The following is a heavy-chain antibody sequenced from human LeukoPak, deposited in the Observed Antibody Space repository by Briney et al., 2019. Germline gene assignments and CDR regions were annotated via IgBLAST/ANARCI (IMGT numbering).Heavy chain of an antibody. V-gene: IGHV3-30-3*01. Sequence: GGSLRLSCAASGFTFSSYAMHWVRQAPGKGPDWVAVISYDGSNKYYADSVKGRFTISRDNSKNTLYLQMNSLRAEDTAVYYCARDEVAVPGAFDIWGQGTMVTVSS. CDR2: ISYDGSNK. CDR1: GFTFSSYA. CDR3: ARDEVAVPGAFDI. J-gene: IGHJ3*02.